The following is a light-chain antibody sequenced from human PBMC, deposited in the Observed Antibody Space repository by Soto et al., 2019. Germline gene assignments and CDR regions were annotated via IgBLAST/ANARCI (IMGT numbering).Light chain of an antibody. CDR3: HHYDSSLWT. J-gene: IGKJ1*01. CDR2: GAS. CDR1: QSLTSSY. Sequence: EIVLTQSPGTLSLSPGERASLSCRASQSLTSSYLAWYQQKPGQAPRLLIYGASSRATGIPDRFSGSGSGTDFTLTISRLEPEDFAVYYCHHYDSSLWTFGQGTKVQIK. V-gene: IGKV3-20*01.